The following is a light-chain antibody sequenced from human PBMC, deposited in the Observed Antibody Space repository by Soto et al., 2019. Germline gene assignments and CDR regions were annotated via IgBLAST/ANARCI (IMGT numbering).Light chain of an antibody. V-gene: IGKV1-5*01. CDR3: QQFHSFPWT. CDR2: DAS. Sequence: DIQMTQSPSTLSASVGDRVTITCRASQTIHSFLAWYQQKAGKAPKLLIYDASKLESGVPSSFRGSGSGTEFTLTFSSLQPDDFATFYCQQFHSFPWTFGQGTKVEI. CDR1: QTIHSF. J-gene: IGKJ1*01.